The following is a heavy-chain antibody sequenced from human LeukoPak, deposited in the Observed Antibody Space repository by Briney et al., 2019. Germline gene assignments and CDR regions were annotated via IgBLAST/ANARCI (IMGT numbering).Heavy chain of an antibody. J-gene: IGHJ4*02. Sequence: GESLKISCQGSGYSFTDYWIAWVRQMPGKGLEWMGTIYPDDSDTKYSPSFQGQVTISADTSISTAYLQRSSLKASDTAIYYCARKESWQRPEDYWGQGTLVTVSS. CDR3: ARKESWQRPEDY. V-gene: IGHV5-51*01. D-gene: IGHD6-25*01. CDR2: IYPDDSDT. CDR1: GYSFTDYW.